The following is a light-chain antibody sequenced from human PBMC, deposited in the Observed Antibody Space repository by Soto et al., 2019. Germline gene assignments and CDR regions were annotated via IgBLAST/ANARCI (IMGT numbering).Light chain of an antibody. Sequence: DVVMTQSPLSLPVTLGQPASISCRSSQSLVHSDGNTYLNWFQQRPGQSPRRLIYKVSNRDSGVPDRFSGSGSGTDFTLKISRVEAEDVGVYYCMQALTAPPTFGQGTKVDIK. CDR1: QSLVHSDGNTY. CDR3: MQALTAPPT. J-gene: IGKJ1*01. V-gene: IGKV2-30*02. CDR2: KVS.